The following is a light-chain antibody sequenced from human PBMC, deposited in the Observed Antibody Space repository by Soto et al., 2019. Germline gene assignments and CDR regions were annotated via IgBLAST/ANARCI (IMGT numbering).Light chain of an antibody. CDR3: QQYGSSPPFA. CDR2: AAS. CDR1: QGVSRSY. Sequence: EIVLTQSPGTLSLSPGERATLFCRASQGVSRSYFAWYQQKPGQAPRLLIYAASSRATGVPDRFSGSGSGTDFTLTISRLEPADFALYYGQQYGSSPPFAFVGGTKIEIK. V-gene: IGKV3-20*01. J-gene: IGKJ4*01.